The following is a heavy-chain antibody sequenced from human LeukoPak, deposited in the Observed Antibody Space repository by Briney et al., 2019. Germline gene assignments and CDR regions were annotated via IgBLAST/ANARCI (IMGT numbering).Heavy chain of an antibody. CDR1: GDSISAHP. V-gene: IGHV4-59*11. CDR2: IDYNGYT. D-gene: IGHD2-21*02. Sequence: SETLSLTCAVSGDSISAHPWSWVRQPPGKGLDYIGFIDYNGYTNYNPSLKSRATISLDTSENQLSLILKSVTAADTAVYYCARLAKCDGDCYSFDFWGQGMLVAVSS. J-gene: IGHJ4*02. CDR3: ARLAKCDGDCYSFDF.